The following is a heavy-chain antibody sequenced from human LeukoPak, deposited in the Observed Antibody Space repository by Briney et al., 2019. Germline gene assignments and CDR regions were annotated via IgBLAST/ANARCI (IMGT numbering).Heavy chain of an antibody. J-gene: IGHJ4*02. V-gene: IGHV1-69*06. Sequence: GASVKVSCKASGGTFSSYAISWVRQAPGQGLEWMGGVIPIFGTANYAQKFQGRVTITADKSTSTAYMELSSLRSEDTAVYYCAKDMSAAGLFDYWGQGTLVTVSS. D-gene: IGHD6-13*01. CDR3: AKDMSAAGLFDY. CDR1: GGTFSSYA. CDR2: VIPIFGTA.